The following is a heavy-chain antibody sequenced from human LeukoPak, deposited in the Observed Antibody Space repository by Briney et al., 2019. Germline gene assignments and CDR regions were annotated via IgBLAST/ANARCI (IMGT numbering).Heavy chain of an antibody. Sequence: SETLSLTCTVSGGSISSYYWSWIRQPPGKGLEWIGYIYYSGSTNYNPSLKSRVTISVDTSKNQFSLKLRSVTAADTAVYYCARIVSSGWYYYYMEVWGKGNTVTVSS. CDR3: ARIVSSGWYYYYMEV. CDR1: GGSISSYY. D-gene: IGHD6-19*01. CDR2: IYYSGST. J-gene: IGHJ6*03. V-gene: IGHV4-59*08.